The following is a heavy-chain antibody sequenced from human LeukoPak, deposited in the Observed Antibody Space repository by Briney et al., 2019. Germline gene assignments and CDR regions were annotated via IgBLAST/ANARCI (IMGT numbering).Heavy chain of an antibody. CDR3: AKDINMYYYDSSGYGY. Sequence: PGRSLRLSCAASGFTFSSYGMHWVRQAPGKGLEWVAVISYDGSNKYYADSVKGRFTISRDNSKNTLYLQMNSLRAEDTAVYYCAKDINMYYYDSSGYGYWGQGTLVTVSS. J-gene: IGHJ4*02. CDR2: ISYDGSNK. CDR1: GFTFSSYG. D-gene: IGHD3-22*01. V-gene: IGHV3-30*18.